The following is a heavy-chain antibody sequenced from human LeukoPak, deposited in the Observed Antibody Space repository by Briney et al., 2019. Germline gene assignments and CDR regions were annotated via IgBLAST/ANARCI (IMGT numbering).Heavy chain of an antibody. CDR1: GFTFSSYA. V-gene: IGHV3-30-3*01. Sequence: GGSLRLSCAASGFTFSSYAMHWVRQAPGKGLEWVAVISYDGSNKYYADSVKGRFTISRDNSENTLYLQMNSLRAEDTAVYYCAREQDQYSSSLYGMDVWGQGTTVTVSS. CDR3: AREQDQYSSSLYGMDV. CDR2: ISYDGSNK. D-gene: IGHD6-13*01. J-gene: IGHJ6*02.